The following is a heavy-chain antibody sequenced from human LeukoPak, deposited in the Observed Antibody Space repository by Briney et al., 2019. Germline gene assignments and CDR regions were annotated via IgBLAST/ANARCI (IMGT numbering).Heavy chain of an antibody. D-gene: IGHD6-13*01. CDR2: IRGSGDST. CDR1: GFTFSSYG. Sequence: SGGSLRLSCAASGFTFSSYGMSWVRQAPGKGLEWVSAIRGSGDSTYYADSVKGRFTISRDNSKNTLNLQMNSLRAEDTAVYYCAKNTIAAADLIDYWGQGTLVTVSS. J-gene: IGHJ4*02. CDR3: AKNTIAAADLIDY. V-gene: IGHV3-23*01.